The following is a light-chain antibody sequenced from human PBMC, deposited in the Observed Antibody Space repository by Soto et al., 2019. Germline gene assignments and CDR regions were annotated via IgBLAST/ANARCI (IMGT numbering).Light chain of an antibody. Sequence: EIVLTQSPGTLSLSPGERATLSCRASQSVTSNFLAWYQQKPGQAPRLLIYGASNRATGIPDRFSGSGSGTDFTLTISRLEPEDFAVYYCQQYVTSPWAFGQGTRWIS. CDR2: GAS. V-gene: IGKV3-20*01. CDR3: QQYVTSPWA. J-gene: IGKJ1*01. CDR1: QSVTSNF.